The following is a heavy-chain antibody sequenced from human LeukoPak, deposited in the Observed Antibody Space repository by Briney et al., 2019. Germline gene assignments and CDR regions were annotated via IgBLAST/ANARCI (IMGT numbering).Heavy chain of an antibody. J-gene: IGHJ4*02. CDR1: GGTFGDLS. CDR3: TRSMDNYNFMVGS. V-gene: IGHV3-49*03. D-gene: IGHD5-24*01. CDR2: IRSKTYGEQI. Sequence: PGGSLRLSCTASGGTFGDLSMSWFRQAPGRGLEWVTYIRSKTYGEQIEYAASVRGRFTISRDDSKGIAYLQMNALKIEDTAIYYCTRSMDNYNFMVGSWGQGTLVTVSS.